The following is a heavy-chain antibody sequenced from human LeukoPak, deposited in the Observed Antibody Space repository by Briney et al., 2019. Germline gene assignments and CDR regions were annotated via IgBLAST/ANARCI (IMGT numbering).Heavy chain of an antibody. CDR2: ISSSGST. CDR1: GDSISSGDYY. V-gene: IGHV4-61*02. D-gene: IGHD2-21*01. Sequence: SETLSLTCTVSGDSISSGDYYWSWIRQPAGKGLEWIGRISSSGSTNYNPSLKSRVTISVDTSKNQFSLKLSSVTAADTAVYYCARVLWMSWFDPWGQGTLVTVSS. J-gene: IGHJ5*02. CDR3: ARVLWMSWFDP.